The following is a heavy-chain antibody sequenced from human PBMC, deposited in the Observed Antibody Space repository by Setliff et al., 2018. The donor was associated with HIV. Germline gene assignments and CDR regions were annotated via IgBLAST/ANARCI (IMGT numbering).Heavy chain of an antibody. V-gene: IGHV4-34*01. D-gene: IGHD3-16*02. Sequence: SETLSLTCAVYGGSLSSSYWTWIRQAPGKGLEWIGEINHSASTNYNPSLKSRVTISVDTSKNQFSLRLTSMTAADTAVYYCARGWGLTYYDYEWGNYHYRYAMEVWGQGTTVTVSS. CDR1: GGSLSSSY. J-gene: IGHJ6*02. CDR3: ARGWGLTYYDYEWGNYHYRYAMEV. CDR2: INHSAST.